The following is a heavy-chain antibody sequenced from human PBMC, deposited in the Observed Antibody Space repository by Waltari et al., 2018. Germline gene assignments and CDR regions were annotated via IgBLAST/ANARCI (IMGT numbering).Heavy chain of an antibody. J-gene: IGHJ4*02. Sequence: EVQLVESGGGLIQPGGSLRLSCAASGFTVSRNYMSWVRQAPGKGLEWVSIYSGGSTYYADSVKGRFTISRDNSKNTLYLQMNSLRAEDTAVYYCARVARLLGGGSPFGVFDYWGQGTLVTVSS. CDR1: GFTVSRNY. CDR2: YSGGST. CDR3: ARVARLLGGGSPFGVFDY. V-gene: IGHV3-53*01. D-gene: IGHD2-15*01.